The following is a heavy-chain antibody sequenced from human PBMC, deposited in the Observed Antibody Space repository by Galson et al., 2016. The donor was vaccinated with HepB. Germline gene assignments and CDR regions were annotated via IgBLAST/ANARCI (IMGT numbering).Heavy chain of an antibody. J-gene: IGHJ6*01. V-gene: IGHV1-69*13. Sequence: SVKVSCKASGGTFSSYAISWVRQAPGQRLEWMGGIIPLFGAANYAQEFQGRVTITADESTSTAYMELSSLRSEDTAVYYCARGLNEIHLWLTHYYYDLDVWGQGTTVIVSS. CDR3: ARGLNEIHLWLTHYYYDLDV. D-gene: IGHD5-18*01. CDR2: IIPLFGAA. CDR1: GGTFSSYA.